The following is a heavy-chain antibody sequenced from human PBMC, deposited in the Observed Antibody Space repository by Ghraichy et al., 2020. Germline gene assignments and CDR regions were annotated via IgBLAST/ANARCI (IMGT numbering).Heavy chain of an antibody. V-gene: IGHV4-30-2*01. D-gene: IGHD3-22*01. CDR2: IYHSGST. Sequence: SETLSLTCAVSGGSISSGGYSWSWIRQPPGKGLEWIGYIYHSGSTYYNPSLKSRVTISVDRSKNQFSLKLSSVTAADTAVYYCATTVGSYDSSGYYYASPYFDYWGQGTLVTVSS. CDR3: ATTVGSYDSSGYYYASPYFDY. J-gene: IGHJ4*02. CDR1: GGSISSGGYS.